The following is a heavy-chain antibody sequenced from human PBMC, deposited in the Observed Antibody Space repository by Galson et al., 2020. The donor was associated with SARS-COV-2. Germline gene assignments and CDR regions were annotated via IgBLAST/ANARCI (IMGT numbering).Heavy chain of an antibody. J-gene: IGHJ4*02. D-gene: IGHD3-10*01. CDR1: GGSFSGYY. V-gene: IGHV4-34*01. Sequence: SETLSLTCAVYGGSFSGYYWSWIRQPPGKGLEWIGEINHSGSTNYNPSLKSRVTISVDTSKNQFSLKLSSVTAADTAVYYCARGNYYGSGRWFRGSSFDYWGQGTLVTVSS. CDR2: INHSGST. CDR3: ARGNYYGSGRWFRGSSFDY.